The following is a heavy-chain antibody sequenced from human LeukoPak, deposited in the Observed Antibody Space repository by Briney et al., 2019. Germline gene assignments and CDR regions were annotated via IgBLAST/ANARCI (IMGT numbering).Heavy chain of an antibody. Sequence: SETLSLTCAVYGGSFSGYYWSWIRQPSGKGLEWIGEINHSGSTNYNPSLKSRVTISVDTSKDQFSLKLSSVTAADTAVYYCARGGFFGNWFDPWGQGTLVTVSS. V-gene: IGHV4-34*01. CDR1: GGSFSGYY. CDR3: ARGGFFGNWFDP. D-gene: IGHD3-3*01. J-gene: IGHJ5*02. CDR2: INHSGST.